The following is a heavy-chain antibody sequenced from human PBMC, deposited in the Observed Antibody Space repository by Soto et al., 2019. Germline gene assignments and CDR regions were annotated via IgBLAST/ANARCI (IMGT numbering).Heavy chain of an antibody. CDR1: GGTFSSYA. D-gene: IGHD5-18*01. J-gene: IGHJ6*02. CDR3: ARDRGIYSYVLDGMDV. Sequence: AASVKVSCQASGGTFSSYAISWVRQAPGQGLEWMGGIIPIFGTANYAQKFQGRVTITADESTSTAYMELSRLRSEDTAVYYCARDRGIYSYVLDGMDVWGQGTTVTVSS. CDR2: IIPIFGTA. V-gene: IGHV1-69*13.